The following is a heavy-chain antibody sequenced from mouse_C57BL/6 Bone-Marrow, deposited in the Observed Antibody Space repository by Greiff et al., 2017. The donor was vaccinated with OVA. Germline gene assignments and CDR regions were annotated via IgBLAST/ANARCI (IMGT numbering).Heavy chain of an antibody. CDR2: IDPENGDT. Sequence: VQLKQSGAELVRPGASVKLSCTASGFNIKDDYMHWVKQRPEQGLEWIGWIDPENGDTEYASKFQGKATITADTSSNTAYLQLSSLTSEDTAVYYCTHYDPAWFAYWGQGTLVTVSA. CDR3: THYDPAWFAY. D-gene: IGHD2-4*01. V-gene: IGHV14-4*01. J-gene: IGHJ3*01. CDR1: GFNIKDDY.